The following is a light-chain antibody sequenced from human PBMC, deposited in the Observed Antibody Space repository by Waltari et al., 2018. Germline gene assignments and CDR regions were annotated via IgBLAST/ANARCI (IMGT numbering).Light chain of an antibody. CDR3: SSYTSSSPPVV. CDR1: RSDVGGYND. J-gene: IGLJ2*01. Sequence: QSALTQPASVSGSPGQSLTISCTGTRSDVGGYNDVPEYQQHPGKAPKLMIYDVSNRPSGVSNRFSGSKSGNTASLTISGLQAEDEAYYYCSSYTSSSPPVVFGGGTKLTVL. CDR2: DVS. V-gene: IGLV2-14*03.